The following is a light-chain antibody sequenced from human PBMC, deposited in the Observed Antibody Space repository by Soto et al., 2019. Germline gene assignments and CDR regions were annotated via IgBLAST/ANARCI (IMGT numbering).Light chain of an antibody. CDR3: QQYHSTRLT. Sequence: DIVMTQSPLSLSVTHGEPASISCRSSQSLLHSNGYNYLDWYLQKPGQPPRLLIYWASYREPGVPDRFSGSGSGTDFTLTISSLQAEDVAVYYCQQYHSTRLTFGGGTKVDIK. CDR2: WAS. CDR1: QSLLHSNGYNY. V-gene: IGKV4-1*01. J-gene: IGKJ4*01.